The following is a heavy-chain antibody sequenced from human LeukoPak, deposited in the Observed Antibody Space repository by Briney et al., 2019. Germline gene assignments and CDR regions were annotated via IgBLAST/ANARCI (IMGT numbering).Heavy chain of an antibody. CDR1: GFTFYDYA. CDR2: ISWNSGRR. Sequence: SLRLSCVGSGFTFYDYAMHWIRQAPGKGLEWVSGISWNSGRRGYADSVKGRFTISRDNAKTSLYLQMNSLRAEDMALYFCEKETEYDILTPIDYWGQGTLVTVSS. J-gene: IGHJ4*02. D-gene: IGHD3-9*01. CDR3: EKETEYDILTPIDY. V-gene: IGHV3-9*03.